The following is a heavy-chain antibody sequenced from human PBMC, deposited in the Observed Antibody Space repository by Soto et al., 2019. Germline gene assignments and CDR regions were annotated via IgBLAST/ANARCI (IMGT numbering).Heavy chain of an antibody. D-gene: IGHD3-3*01. J-gene: IGHJ6*02. Sequence: GESLKISCKGSGYSFTSYWIGWVRQMPGKGLEWMGIIYPGDSDTRYSPSFQGQVTISADKSISTAYLQWSSPKASDTAMYYCAIAFGVPKGYYYGMDVWGQGTTVTVSS. CDR2: IYPGDSDT. CDR3: AIAFGVPKGYYYGMDV. V-gene: IGHV5-51*01. CDR1: GYSFTSYW.